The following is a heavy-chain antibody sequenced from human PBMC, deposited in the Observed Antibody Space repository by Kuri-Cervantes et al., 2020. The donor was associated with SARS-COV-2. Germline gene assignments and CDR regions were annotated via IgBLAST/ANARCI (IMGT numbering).Heavy chain of an antibody. V-gene: IGHV3-33*01. D-gene: IGHD1-26*01. Sequence: GGSLRLSCAASGFTFNTYALHWVRQAPGKGLEWVAGIWYDGSNKNYADLLKGRFAISRDNSANTLYLQMNSLTVEDTAVYYCATSPDHSGTSPFEHWGQGILVTVSS. CDR2: IWYDGSNK. CDR1: GFTFNTYA. CDR3: ATSPDHSGTSPFEH. J-gene: IGHJ4*02.